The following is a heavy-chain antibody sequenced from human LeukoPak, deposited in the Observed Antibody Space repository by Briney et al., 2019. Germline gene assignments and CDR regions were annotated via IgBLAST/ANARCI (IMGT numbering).Heavy chain of an antibody. CDR3: VRDFTWTTGDEI. V-gene: IGHV3-7*01. Sequence: GVSLRLSCAASGFTFSSHWMSWVRQVPGKGLEWVANIKYDGSGKYYMDSVKGRFTVSRDNAKNSLYLQLSSLRAEDTAVYYCVRDFTWTTGDEIWGQGTLVTVSS. J-gene: IGHJ4*02. D-gene: IGHD7-27*01. CDR2: IKYDGSGK. CDR1: GFTFSSHW.